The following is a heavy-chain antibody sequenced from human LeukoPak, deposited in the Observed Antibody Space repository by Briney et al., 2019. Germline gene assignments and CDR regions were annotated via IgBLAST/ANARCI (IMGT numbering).Heavy chain of an antibody. D-gene: IGHD3-22*01. CDR1: GGSISSSSYY. CDR2: IYYSGST. V-gene: IGHV4-39*07. J-gene: IGHJ4*02. CDR3: ARECDSSGLRYFDY. Sequence: SETLSLTCTVSGGSISSSSYYWGWIRQPPGKGLEWIGSIYYSGSTNYNPSLKSRVTISVDTSKNQFSLKLSSVTAADTAVYYCARECDSSGLRYFDYWGQGTLVTVSS.